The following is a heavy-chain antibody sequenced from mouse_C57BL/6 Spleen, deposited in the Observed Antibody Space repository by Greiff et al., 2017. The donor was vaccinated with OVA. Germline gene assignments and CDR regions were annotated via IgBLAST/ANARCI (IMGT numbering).Heavy chain of an antibody. Sequence: EVQLQESGPGLVKPSQSLSLTCSVTGYSITSCYSWNWILQFPGTKLEWMVYISYDGSNTYNPSLKNRIAITRDTSKNQFFLKLNAVTTEDTATYYCARYYYFDYWGQGTTRTVSS. CDR1: GYSITSCYS. CDR2: ISYDGSN. J-gene: IGHJ2*01. V-gene: IGHV3-6*01. CDR3: ARYYYFDY.